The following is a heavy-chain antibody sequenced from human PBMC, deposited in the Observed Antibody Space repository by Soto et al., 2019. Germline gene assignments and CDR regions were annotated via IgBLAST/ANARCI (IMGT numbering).Heavy chain of an antibody. D-gene: IGHD2-8*01. J-gene: IGHJ6*02. CDR1: GYTFTSYG. Sequence: ASVKVSCKASGYTFTSYGISWVRQAPGQGLEWMGWISAYNGNTNYAQKLQGRVTMTTDTSTSTAYMELRSLRSDDTAVYYCARHIVLMVYAIPLYYYYGMDVWGQGTTVTVS. V-gene: IGHV1-18*01. CDR2: ISAYNGNT. CDR3: ARHIVLMVYAIPLYYYYGMDV.